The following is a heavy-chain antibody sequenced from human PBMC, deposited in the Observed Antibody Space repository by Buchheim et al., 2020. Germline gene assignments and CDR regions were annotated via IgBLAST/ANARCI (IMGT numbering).Heavy chain of an antibody. V-gene: IGHV3-7*01. D-gene: IGHD6-13*01. CDR2: IKQVGSEK. Sequence: EVQLVESGGGLVQPGGSLRLSCAASGFTFSSYWMSWVRQAPGKGLEWVANIKQVGSEKYYVDSVKGRFTISRDNAKKSLYLQMNSLRAEDTAVYYCARDTSKGIAAAGTSDYWGQGTL. CDR1: GFTFSSYW. CDR3: ARDTSKGIAAAGTSDY. J-gene: IGHJ4*02.